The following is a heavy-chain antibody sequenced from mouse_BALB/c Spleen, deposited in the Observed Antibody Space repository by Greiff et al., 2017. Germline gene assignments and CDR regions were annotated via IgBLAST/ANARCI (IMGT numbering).Heavy chain of an antibody. J-gene: IGHJ3*01. CDR3: ARGDYGSSYIAY. Sequence: VQLQQSGPELVKPGALVKISCKASGYSFTGYNMYWVKQSHRKSLEWIGYIDPYNGGTSYNQKSKGKATLTVDKSSSTAYMHLNSLTSEDSAIYYCARGDYGSSYIAYWGQGTLVTVSA. CDR2: IDPYNGGT. D-gene: IGHD1-1*01. CDR1: GYSFTGYN. V-gene: IGHV1S135*01.